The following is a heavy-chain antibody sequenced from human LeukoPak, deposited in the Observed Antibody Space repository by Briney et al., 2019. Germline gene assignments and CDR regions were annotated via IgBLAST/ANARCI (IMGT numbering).Heavy chain of an antibody. V-gene: IGHV3-23*01. CDR1: GFTFSSYA. CDR2: ISGSGGST. J-gene: IGHJ4*02. CDR3: AKDLRQWLSYYFDN. Sequence: GGSLRLSCAGSGFTFSSYAMNWVRQAPGEGLEWVSTISGSGGSTYYADSVKGRFTISRDNSKNTLYLQMNSLRAEDTAVYYCAKDLRQWLSYYFDNWGQGTLVTVSS. D-gene: IGHD6-19*01.